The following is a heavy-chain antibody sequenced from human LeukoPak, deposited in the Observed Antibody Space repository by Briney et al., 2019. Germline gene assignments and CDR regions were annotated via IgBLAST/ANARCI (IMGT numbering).Heavy chain of an antibody. Sequence: GASVKVSCKASGYTFTSYAMHWVRQAPGQRLEWMGWINAGNGNTKYSQEFQGRVTITRDTSASTAYMELSSLRSEDMAVYYCARDALLDDYSNYGHHYHLDVWGKGTTVTVSS. CDR3: ARDALLDDYSNYGHHYHLDV. J-gene: IGHJ6*03. CDR1: GYTFTSYA. D-gene: IGHD4-11*01. V-gene: IGHV1-3*03. CDR2: INAGNGNT.